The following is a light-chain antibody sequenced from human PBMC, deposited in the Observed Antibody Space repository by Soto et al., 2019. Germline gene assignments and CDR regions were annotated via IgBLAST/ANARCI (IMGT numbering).Light chain of an antibody. CDR2: IAS. J-gene: IGKJ4*01. CDR3: QHYGSSVPVT. CDR1: QSVNRNY. V-gene: IGKV3-20*01. Sequence: EIVLTQSPGTLSLSPGERATLSCRASQSVNRNYLAWYRQRPGQAPRRLIYIASTRATGIPDRFSGSESGKDFTLTISRLEPEDFAVYYCQHYGSSVPVTFGGGTKVEIK.